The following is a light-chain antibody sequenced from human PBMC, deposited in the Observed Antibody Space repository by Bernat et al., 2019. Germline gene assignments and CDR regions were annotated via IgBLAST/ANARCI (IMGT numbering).Light chain of an antibody. CDR3: QAWDSSVGV. Sequence: SFELTQPPSVSMSPGQTATITCSGDKLGTKFTCWYQQKPGQSPVVVIYRDDKRPSGIPERFSGSHSGNTATLTISGAQAMDEANYYCQAWDSSVGVFGGGTKLTVL. CDR2: RDD. J-gene: IGLJ2*01. CDR1: KLGTKF. V-gene: IGLV3-1*01.